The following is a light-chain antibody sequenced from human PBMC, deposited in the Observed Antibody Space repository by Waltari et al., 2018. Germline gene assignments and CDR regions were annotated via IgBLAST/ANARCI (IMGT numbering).Light chain of an antibody. V-gene: IGLV4-69*01. CDR1: SGHNSYA. Sequence: QLVLTQSPSASASLGASVKLTCTLSSGHNSYAIAWHQQQPEKGPRYLMKLNSDGSHSKGGGSPDRFAGSSSGAERYLTISSLQSEDEADYYCQTWDSGTVVFGGGTKLTVL. CDR3: QTWDSGTVV. J-gene: IGLJ2*01. CDR2: LNSDGSH.